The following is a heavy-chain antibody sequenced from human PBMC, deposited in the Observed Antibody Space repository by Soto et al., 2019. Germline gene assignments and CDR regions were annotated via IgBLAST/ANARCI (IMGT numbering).Heavy chain of an antibody. CDR3: ARASGSTYWFDP. Sequence: QVQLVQSGAEVKKPRASVKVSCKASGYTFTIYGITLVRQAPGPGLEWMGWISAYNGNTNYAQKLQGRVTMTTDTSTSTAYLEPRSVRSDDTAVYYCARASGSTYWFDPWGQGTLVTVSS. D-gene: IGHD1-26*01. CDR2: ISAYNGNT. V-gene: IGHV1-18*01. CDR1: GYTFTIYG. J-gene: IGHJ5*02.